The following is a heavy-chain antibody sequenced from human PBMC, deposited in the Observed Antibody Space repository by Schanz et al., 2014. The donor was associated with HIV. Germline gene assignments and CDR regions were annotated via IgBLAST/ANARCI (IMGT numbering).Heavy chain of an antibody. V-gene: IGHV3-23*04. J-gene: IGHJ4*02. CDR1: GFTFSNFA. D-gene: IGHD2-8*02. Sequence: VQLVESGGGVVQPGRSLRLSCAASGFTFSNFAMHWVRQAPGKGLEWVSAISGSGDDFYYAASMVGRFVISRDNSKNTVYLQINNLRAEDTALYYCAKAWTTGGGDFYDFWGQGTLVTVSS. CDR2: ISGSGDDF. CDR3: AKAWTTGGGDFYDF.